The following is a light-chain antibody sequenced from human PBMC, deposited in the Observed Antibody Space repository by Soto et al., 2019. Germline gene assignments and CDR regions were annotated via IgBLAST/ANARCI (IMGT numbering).Light chain of an antibody. J-gene: IGKJ5*01. V-gene: IGKV1-13*02. CDR1: QDIRGA. Sequence: AIQLTQSPSSLSASVGDRVTITCRASQDIRGALAWYQQKPGKPPKLLIFDVSSLQSGVPSRFSGSGSGTDFTLTISSLQPEDFATYYCQQFNTYPITFGQGTRLVIK. CDR3: QQFNTYPIT. CDR2: DVS.